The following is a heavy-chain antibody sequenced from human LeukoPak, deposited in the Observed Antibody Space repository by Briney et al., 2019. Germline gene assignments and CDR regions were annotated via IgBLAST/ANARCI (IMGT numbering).Heavy chain of an antibody. CDR2: INPNSGGT. CDR3: ARLVVVVAATLSSTVTTTYFDY. CDR1: GYTFTGYY. J-gene: IGHJ4*02. V-gene: IGHV1-2*06. D-gene: IGHD2-15*01. Sequence: ASVKVSCKASGYTFTGYYMPWVRQAPGQGLEWMGRINPNSGGTNYAQKFQGRATMTRDTSISTAYMELSRLGSDDTAVYYCARLVVVVAATLSSTVTTTYFDYWGQGTLVTVSS.